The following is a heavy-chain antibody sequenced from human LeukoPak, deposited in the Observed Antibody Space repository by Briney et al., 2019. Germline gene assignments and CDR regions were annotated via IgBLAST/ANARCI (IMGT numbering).Heavy chain of an antibody. V-gene: IGHV3-30*03. D-gene: IGHD4-17*01. CDR2: ISSDGGTD. Sequence: PGGSLRLSCAASGFTFSNYGMHWVRQAPGKGLEWVAVISSDGGTDYYADPVKGRFTISRDSSKSTMYLQMNSLRTEDTAVYYCARGHTAVTRHFDFWGQGTLVTVSS. J-gene: IGHJ4*02. CDR1: GFTFSNYG. CDR3: ARGHTAVTRHFDF.